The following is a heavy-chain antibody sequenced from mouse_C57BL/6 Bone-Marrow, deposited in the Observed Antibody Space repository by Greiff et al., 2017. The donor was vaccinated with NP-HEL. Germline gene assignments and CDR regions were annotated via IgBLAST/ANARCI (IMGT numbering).Heavy chain of an antibody. CDR3: ARGNYGYDGGDY. CDR1: GYTFTSYW. V-gene: IGHV1-64*01. Sequence: QVQLQQPGAELVKPGASVKLSCKASGYTFTSYWMHWVKQRPGQGLEWIGMIHPNSGSTNYNEKFKSKATLTVDKSSSTAYMQLSSLTSEDSAVYYRARGNYGYDGGDYWGQGTTLTVSS. D-gene: IGHD2-2*01. J-gene: IGHJ2*01. CDR2: IHPNSGST.